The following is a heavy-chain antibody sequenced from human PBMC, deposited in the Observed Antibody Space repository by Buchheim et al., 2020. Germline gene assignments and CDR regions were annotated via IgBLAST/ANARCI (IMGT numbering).Heavy chain of an antibody. Sequence: EVNLVESGGGLVRPDRSVRLSCVVSGIGIRYAAMHWVRQSPGKGLEWVAGINWSGDDIHYADTVKGRFIISRDNARSSLFLQMSSLTSDDTALYFCARDNGAQLGPPQYWARGTL. CDR2: INWSGDDI. CDR1: GIGIRYAA. CDR3: ARDNGAQLGPPQY. D-gene: IGHD2-8*01. J-gene: IGHJ4*02. V-gene: IGHV3-9*01.